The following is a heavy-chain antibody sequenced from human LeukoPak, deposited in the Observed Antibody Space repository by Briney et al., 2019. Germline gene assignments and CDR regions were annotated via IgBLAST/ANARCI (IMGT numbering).Heavy chain of an antibody. CDR3: ARAAAYGSGSYSLGWFDP. Sequence: GSLRLSCAASGFTFSSNYMSWVRPAPGKGLEWVSVIYSGGSTYYADSVKGRFTISRDNSKNTLYLQMNSLRAEDTAVYYCARAAAYGSGSYSLGWFDPWGQGTLVTVSS. D-gene: IGHD3-10*01. J-gene: IGHJ5*02. V-gene: IGHV3-66*01. CDR2: IYSGGST. CDR1: GFTFSSNY.